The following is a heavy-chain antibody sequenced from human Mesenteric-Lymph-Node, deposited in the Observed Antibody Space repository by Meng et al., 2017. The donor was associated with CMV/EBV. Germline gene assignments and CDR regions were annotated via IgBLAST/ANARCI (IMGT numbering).Heavy chain of an antibody. D-gene: IGHD5-18*01. CDR3: ARDLPTGYSYGENWFDP. CDR1: GFTLSNYW. J-gene: IGHJ5*02. CDR2: INSDGSST. Sequence: GESLKISCAASGFTLSNYWMHWVRQAPGKGLVWVSRINSDGSSTSYADSVKGRFTISRDNAKNTLYLQMNSLRAEDTAVYYCARDLPTGYSYGENWFDPWGQGTLVTVSS. V-gene: IGHV3-74*01.